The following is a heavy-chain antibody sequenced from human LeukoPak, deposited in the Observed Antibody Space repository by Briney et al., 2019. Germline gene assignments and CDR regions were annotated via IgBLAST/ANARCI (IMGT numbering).Heavy chain of an antibody. CDR3: AKDTDGYNPIGFDY. V-gene: IGHV3-23*01. J-gene: IGHJ4*02. D-gene: IGHD5-24*01. CDR1: GFTFSSYV. Sequence: PGGSLRLSCAVSGFTFSSYVMSWVRQAPGKGLEWVSAISGSGGSTYYADSVKGRFTISRDNSKNTLYLQMNSLRAEDTAVYYCAKDTDGYNPIGFDYWGQGTLVTVSS. CDR2: ISGSGGST.